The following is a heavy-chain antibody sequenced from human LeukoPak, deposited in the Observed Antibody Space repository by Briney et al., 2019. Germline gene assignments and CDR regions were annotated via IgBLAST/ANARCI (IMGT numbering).Heavy chain of an antibody. Sequence: PGGSLRLSCAASGFTFSSYAMHWVRQAPGKGLGWVAVISYDGSNKYYADSVKGRFTISRDNAKNTLYLQMNSLRAEDTAVYYCARDQAYYDILTGSTAFDMWGQGTMVTVSS. J-gene: IGHJ3*02. CDR2: ISYDGSNK. V-gene: IGHV3-30*04. CDR3: ARDQAYYDILTGSTAFDM. CDR1: GFTFSSYA. D-gene: IGHD3-9*01.